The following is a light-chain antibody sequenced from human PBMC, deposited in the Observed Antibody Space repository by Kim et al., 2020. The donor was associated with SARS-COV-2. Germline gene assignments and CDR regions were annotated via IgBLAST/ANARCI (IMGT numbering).Light chain of an antibody. CDR3: QQRSNPIT. J-gene: IGKJ5*01. CDR2: DAS. V-gene: IGKV3-11*01. CDR1: QSVSSY. Sequence: SLAPGGRATRACRARQSVSSYLGWYQQKPGQAPRLVIDDASNRAAGIPARFSGSGSGTDFTLTISRLEHEDSAVYFCQQRSNPITFGRGTRLEIK.